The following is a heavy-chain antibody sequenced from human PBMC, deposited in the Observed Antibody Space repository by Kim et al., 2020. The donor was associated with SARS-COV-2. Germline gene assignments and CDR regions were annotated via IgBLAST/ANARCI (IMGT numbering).Heavy chain of an antibody. Sequence: YQPSLKGRVNISVDPSKNQFSLKLTSVTAADTAVYYCARGRYRGWPTSDYWGQGSLVTVSS. V-gene: IGHV4-34*01. CDR3: ARGRYRGWPTSDY. J-gene: IGHJ4*02. D-gene: IGHD6-19*01.